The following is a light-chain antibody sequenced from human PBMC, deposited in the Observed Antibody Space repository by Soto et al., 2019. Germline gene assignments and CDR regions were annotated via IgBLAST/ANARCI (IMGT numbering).Light chain of an antibody. CDR2: GAS. V-gene: IGKV3-15*01. CDR1: QSITNN. CDR3: QQYNKWPTIT. J-gene: IGKJ5*01. Sequence: EIVMTQSPATLSVSPGESATLSCRASQSITNNLAWYQQKPCQAPRLLIYGASTRATGIPARFSGSGSGTEFTLTITSLQSEDFAVYYCQQYNKWPTITFGQGTRLEIK.